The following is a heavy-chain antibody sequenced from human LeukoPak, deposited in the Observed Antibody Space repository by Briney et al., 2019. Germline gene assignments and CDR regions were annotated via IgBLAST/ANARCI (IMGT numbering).Heavy chain of an antibody. CDR2: TGASGITT. CDR3: PKPRANGASSGYHDFDF. D-gene: IGHD3-22*01. J-gene: IGHJ4*02. V-gene: IGHV3-23*01. Sequence: GGSLRLSCAASGFTFNNYAMSWVRQAPGKGLEWVSGTGASGITTHYAGSVKGRFTLSRDNSQNTLSLQMSGLTAEDTAVYYCPKPRANGASSGYHDFDFWGQGTLVTVSS. CDR1: GFTFNNYA.